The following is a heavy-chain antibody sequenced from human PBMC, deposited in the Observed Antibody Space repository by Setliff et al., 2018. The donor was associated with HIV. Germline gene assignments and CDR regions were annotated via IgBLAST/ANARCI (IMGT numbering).Heavy chain of an antibody. D-gene: IGHD6-6*01. J-gene: IGHJ4*02. Sequence: LTCTVSGGSISSSRYYWGWIRQPPGKGLEWIGSIYYSGSTYYNPSLKSRVTISVDTSKNQFSLKLSSVTAADTAVYYCARIPYSSSSVYWGQGTLVTVLL. CDR2: IYYSGST. CDR1: GGSISSSRYY. V-gene: IGHV4-39*01. CDR3: ARIPYSSSSVY.